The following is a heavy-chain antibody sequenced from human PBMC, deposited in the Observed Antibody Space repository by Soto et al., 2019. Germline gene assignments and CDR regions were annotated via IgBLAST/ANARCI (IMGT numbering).Heavy chain of an antibody. CDR2: IYYSGST. J-gene: IGHJ1*01. V-gene: IGHV4-39*01. CDR1: GGSISSSSYY. Sequence: QLQLQESGPGLVKPSETLSLTCTVSGGSISSSSYYWGWIRQPPGKGLEWIGSIYYSGSTYYNPSLKSRVTIPVDTSKNQFSLKLRSVTAADTAVYYCATYDSSGYHDRYFQHWGQGTLVTVSS. CDR3: ATYDSSGYHDRYFQH. D-gene: IGHD3-22*01.